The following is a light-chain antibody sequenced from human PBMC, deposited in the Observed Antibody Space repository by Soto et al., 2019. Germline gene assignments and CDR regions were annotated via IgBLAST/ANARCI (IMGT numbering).Light chain of an antibody. CDR1: QSLLHSNGYNY. CDR3: MQALQTPWT. Sequence: EIVMTQSPLSLPVTPGEPASISCRSSQSLLHSNGYNYLDWYLQQPGQSPQLLIYLGSNRASGVPDRCSGSGSGTDFTLKISRVEAEDVGVYYCMQALQTPWTFGQGTKVEI. V-gene: IGKV2-28*01. CDR2: LGS. J-gene: IGKJ1*01.